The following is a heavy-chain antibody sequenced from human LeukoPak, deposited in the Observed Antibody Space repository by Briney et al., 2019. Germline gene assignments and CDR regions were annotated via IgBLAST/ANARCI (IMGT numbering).Heavy chain of an antibody. CDR1: GYTFTGYY. V-gene: IGHV1-2*04. CDR2: INPNSGGT. CDR3: ARSWGLLPENFDY. Sequence: EASVKVSCKASGYTFTGYYMHWVRQAPGQGLEWMGWINPNSGGTNYAQKFQGWVTMTRDTSISTAYMELSRLRSDDTAVYYCARSWGLLPENFDYWGQGTLVTVSS. J-gene: IGHJ4*02. D-gene: IGHD3-22*01.